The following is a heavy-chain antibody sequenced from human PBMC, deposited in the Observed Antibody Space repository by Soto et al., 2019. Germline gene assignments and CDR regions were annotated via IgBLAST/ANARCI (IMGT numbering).Heavy chain of an antibody. Sequence: QVQLVQSGAEVKKPGASVKVSCKASGYTFSTYGFSWVRQAPGQGLEWMGWIGADNGDTNYAQNFQGRVTMTTDTSTTTSYMELRSLTSYDTAVYFCARDWKGAEGFDPWGQGTLLTVSS. CDR2: IGADNGDT. CDR3: ARDWKGAEGFDP. V-gene: IGHV1-18*01. D-gene: IGHD1-1*01. CDR1: GYTFSTYG. J-gene: IGHJ5*02.